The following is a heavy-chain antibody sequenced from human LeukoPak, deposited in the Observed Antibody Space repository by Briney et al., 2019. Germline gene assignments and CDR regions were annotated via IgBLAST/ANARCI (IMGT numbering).Heavy chain of an antibody. V-gene: IGHV3-30*01. CDR1: GFTLSSYA. CDR3: ARDYSSASGDAFDI. CDR2: ISYEGSNT. D-gene: IGHD6-6*01. J-gene: IGHJ3*02. Sequence: RGSPRLSSAHSGFTLSSYAMHSGRQAPGEGLERVAVISYEGSNTYYADSVKGRFTISRDNSKNTLYLQMNSLRAEDTAVYYCARDYSSASGDAFDIWGQGTMVTVSS.